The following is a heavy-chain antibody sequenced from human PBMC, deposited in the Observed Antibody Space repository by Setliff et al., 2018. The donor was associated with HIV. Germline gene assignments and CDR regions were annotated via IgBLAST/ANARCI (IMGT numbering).Heavy chain of an antibody. CDR1: GFLFHTYW. J-gene: IGHJ5*02. Sequence: GGSLRLSCAASGFLFHTYWMSWVRQAPGKGLEWVSSISSSSSYIYYADSVKGRFTISRDNAKNSLYLQMNSLRAEDTAVYYCARDNGRYFDRGWFDPWGQGALVTVSS. CDR3: ARDNGRYFDRGWFDP. CDR2: ISSSSSYI. D-gene: IGHD3-9*01. V-gene: IGHV3-21*01.